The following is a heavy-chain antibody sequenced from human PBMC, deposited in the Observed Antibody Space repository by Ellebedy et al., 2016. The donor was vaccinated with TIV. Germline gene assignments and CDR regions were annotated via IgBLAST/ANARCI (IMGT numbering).Heavy chain of an antibody. V-gene: IGHV1-8*01. J-gene: IGHJ4*02. CDR2: MNPNSGNT. D-gene: IGHD4-23*01. CDR1: GYTFTSYD. Sequence: AASVKVSCKASGYTFTSYDINWVRQATGQGLEWMGWMNPNSGNTGYAQKLQGRVTMTTDTSTSTAYMELRSLRSDDTAVYYCASSVAYGGNSLGRADYWGQGTLVTVSS. CDR3: ASSVAYGGNSLGRADY.